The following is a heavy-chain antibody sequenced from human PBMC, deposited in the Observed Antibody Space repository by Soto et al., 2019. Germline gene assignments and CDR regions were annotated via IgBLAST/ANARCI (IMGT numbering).Heavy chain of an antibody. V-gene: IGHV3-23*01. D-gene: IGHD5-18*01. CDR1: GFTFRNYA. J-gene: IGHJ4*02. Sequence: EVQLLESGGGLVQPGGSLRLSCAASGFTFRNYAMTWVRQAPGKGLEWVSTIRASGDSTYYADSVKGRITIFRDNSKNTVYLQMNTLEAEDTAVYFCAKGGYTSYYDYWGQGILVTVSS. CDR3: AKGGYTSYYDY. CDR2: IRASGDST.